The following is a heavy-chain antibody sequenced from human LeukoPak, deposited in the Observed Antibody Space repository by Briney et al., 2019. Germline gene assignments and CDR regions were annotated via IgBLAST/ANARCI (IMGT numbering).Heavy chain of an antibody. V-gene: IGHV5-51*01. CDR3: ARRTVYSSAAFDI. CDR2: IYPGDSGT. Sequence: GESLKISCQGSGYTFTSYWIGWVRQMPGKGLEWMGIIYPGDSGTRYSPSFQGQVTISADKSISTAYLQWSSLKASDTAVYCWARRTVYSSAAFDIWGQGTMVTVPS. D-gene: IGHD3-10*01. CDR1: GYTFTSYW. J-gene: IGHJ3*02.